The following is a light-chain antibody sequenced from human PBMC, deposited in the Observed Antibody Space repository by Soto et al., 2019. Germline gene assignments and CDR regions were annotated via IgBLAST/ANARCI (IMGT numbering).Light chain of an antibody. CDR3: QQFTDSPPEYT. CDR2: ATS. CDR1: QPVDSNY. Sequence: EVVLTQSPVTLSLSPGETATLSCRASQPVDSNYFSWFQQKPGQPPRVLIFATSSRATGTPRRFTGSGSGTDFTLTITRLEPADFALYFCQQFTDSPPEYTFGLGTKLEIK. V-gene: IGKV3-20*01. J-gene: IGKJ2*01.